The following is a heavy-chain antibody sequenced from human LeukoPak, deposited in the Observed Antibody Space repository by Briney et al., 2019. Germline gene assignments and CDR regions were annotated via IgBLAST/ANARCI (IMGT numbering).Heavy chain of an antibody. J-gene: IGHJ5*02. Sequence: SVKVSCKASGGTFSSYAISWVRQAPGQGLEWMGGIIPIFGTANYAQKFQGRVTITADESTSTAYMEPSSLRSEDTAVYYCARKVPNDSSGYYYRGQFDPWGQGTLVTVSS. CDR2: IIPIFGTA. V-gene: IGHV1-69*13. D-gene: IGHD3-22*01. CDR3: ARKVPNDSSGYYYRGQFDP. CDR1: GGTFSSYA.